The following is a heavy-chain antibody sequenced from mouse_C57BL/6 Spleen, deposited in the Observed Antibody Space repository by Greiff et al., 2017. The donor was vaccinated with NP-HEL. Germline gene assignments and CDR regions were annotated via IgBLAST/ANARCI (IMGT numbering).Heavy chain of an antibody. CDR3: ARGGLRLRETWFAY. CDR1: GYAFTNYL. V-gene: IGHV1-54*01. J-gene: IGHJ3*01. CDR2: INPGSGGT. Sequence: QVQLQQSGAELVRPGTSVKVSCEASGYAFTNYLIEWVKQRPGQGLEWIGVINPGSGGTNYNEKFKGKATLTADKSSSTAYMQLSSLTSEDSAVYFCARGGLRLRETWFAYWGQGTLVTVSA. D-gene: IGHD3-2*02.